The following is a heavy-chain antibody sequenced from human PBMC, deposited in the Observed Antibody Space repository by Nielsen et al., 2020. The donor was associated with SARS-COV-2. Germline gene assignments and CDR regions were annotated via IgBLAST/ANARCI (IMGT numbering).Heavy chain of an antibody. CDR1: GYSFTSYW. Sequence: GGSLRLSCKGSGYSFTSYWIGWVRQMPGKGLEWMGIIYPGDSDTRYSPSFQGQVTISADKSISTAYLQWSSLKASDTAMYYCARREEGGDWYFDLWGRGTLVTVSS. CDR2: IYPGDSDT. D-gene: IGHD2-15*01. J-gene: IGHJ2*01. CDR3: ARREEGGDWYFDL. V-gene: IGHV5-51*01.